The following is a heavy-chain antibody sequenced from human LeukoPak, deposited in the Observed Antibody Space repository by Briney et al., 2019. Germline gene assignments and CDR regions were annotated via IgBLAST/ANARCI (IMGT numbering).Heavy chain of an antibody. J-gene: IGHJ3*02. Sequence: GASVKVSCKPSGYTFNTYGITWVRQAPGQGLEWMGWINPNSGGTNYAQKFQGRVTMTRDTSNSTAYMELSRLRSDDTAVYYCAREEFGVGAFDIWGQGTMVTVSS. D-gene: IGHD3-10*01. V-gene: IGHV1-2*02. CDR2: INPNSGGT. CDR3: AREEFGVGAFDI. CDR1: GYTFNTYG.